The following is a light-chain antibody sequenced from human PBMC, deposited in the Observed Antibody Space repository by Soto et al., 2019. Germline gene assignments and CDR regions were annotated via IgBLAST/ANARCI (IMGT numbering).Light chain of an antibody. CDR2: DAS. V-gene: IGKV1-5*01. CDR1: QSISRF. J-gene: IGKJ3*01. Sequence: DIQMTQSPSTLSASVGDRVTITCRASQSISRFLAWYQQKPGKAPKLLIYDASSLESGVPSRFSGSGSGTDFTLTISSLQPDDFATYYCQHYDSSSPITFGPGPKVDIK. CDR3: QHYDSSSPIT.